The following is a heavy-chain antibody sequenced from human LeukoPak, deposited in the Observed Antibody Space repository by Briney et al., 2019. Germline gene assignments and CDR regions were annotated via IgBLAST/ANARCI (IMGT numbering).Heavy chain of an antibody. D-gene: IGHD5-18*01. J-gene: IGHJ4*02. CDR3: TRDRWIQLWPFDY. Sequence: PGGSLRLSCTTSGFTFGDYAMSWVRQAPGKGLEWVGFIRSKAYGGTTEYAASVKGRFTISRDDSKSIAYLQMNSLKTEDTAVYYCTRDRWIQLWPFDYWGQGTLVTVSS. CDR2: IRSKAYGGTT. V-gene: IGHV3-49*04. CDR1: GFTFGDYA.